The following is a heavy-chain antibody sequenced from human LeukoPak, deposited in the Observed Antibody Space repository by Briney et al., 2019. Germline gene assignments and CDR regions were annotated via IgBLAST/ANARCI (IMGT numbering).Heavy chain of an antibody. Sequence: GGSLRLSCAAAGFTVSTNYMSWVRQAPGKGLEWVSVIYSGGSTYYADSVRGRFTISRDNSKNTLYLQMNSLRAEDTAVYYCARDSSSGWYHGYWGQGTLVTVSS. J-gene: IGHJ4*02. CDR3: ARDSSSGWYHGY. V-gene: IGHV3-66*01. CDR1: GFTVSTNY. CDR2: IYSGGST. D-gene: IGHD6-19*01.